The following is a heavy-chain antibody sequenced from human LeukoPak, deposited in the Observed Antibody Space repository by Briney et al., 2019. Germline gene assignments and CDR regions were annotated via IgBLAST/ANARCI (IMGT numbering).Heavy chain of an antibody. D-gene: IGHD5-24*01. CDR1: GYSISSGYY. V-gene: IGHV4-38-2*02. CDR3: ARARDGYNYCYDY. CDR2: IYHSGST. Sequence: PSETLSLTCTVSGYSISSGYYWGWIRQPPGKGLEWIGSIYHSGSTYYNPSLKSRVTISVDTSKIQISLKLSSVTAADTAVYYCARARDGYNYCYDYWGQGTLVTVSS. J-gene: IGHJ4*02.